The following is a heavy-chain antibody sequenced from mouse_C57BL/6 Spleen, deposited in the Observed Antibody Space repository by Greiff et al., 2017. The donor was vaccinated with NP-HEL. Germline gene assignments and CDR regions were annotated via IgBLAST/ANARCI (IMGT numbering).Heavy chain of an antibody. CDR2: IYPGSGST. D-gene: IGHD4-1*01. CDR1: GYTFTSYW. J-gene: IGHJ2*01. V-gene: IGHV1-55*01. CDR3: ARWDTAGTGYYFDY. Sequence: QVQLQQPGAELVKPGASVKMSCKASGYTFTSYWITCVKQRPGQGLEWIGDIYPGSGSTNYNEKFKSKATLTVDTSSSTAYMQLSSLTSEDSAVYYCARWDTAGTGYYFDYWGRGTTLTVSS.